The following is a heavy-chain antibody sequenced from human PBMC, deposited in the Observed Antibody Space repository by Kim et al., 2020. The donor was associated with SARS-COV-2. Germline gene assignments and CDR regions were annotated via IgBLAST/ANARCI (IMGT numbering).Heavy chain of an antibody. CDR2: IIPILGIA. V-gene: IGHV1-69*04. Sequence: SVKVSCKASGGTFSSYAISWVRQAPGQGLEWMGRIIPILGIANYAQKFQGRVTITADKSTSTAYMELSSLRSEDTAVYYCARVPPTSKTTVVTPWFDPWGQGTLVTVSS. CDR3: ARVPPTSKTTVVTPWFDP. J-gene: IGHJ5*02. CDR1: GGTFSSYA. D-gene: IGHD4-17*01.